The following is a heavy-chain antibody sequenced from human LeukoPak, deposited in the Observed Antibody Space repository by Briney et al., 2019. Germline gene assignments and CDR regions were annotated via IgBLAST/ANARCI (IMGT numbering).Heavy chain of an antibody. D-gene: IGHD3-22*01. J-gene: IGHJ6*03. CDR3: ARAGGYYYDSSGYYPPKYYYYYYMDV. V-gene: IGHV4-34*01. CDR1: GGSFSGYY. CDR2: INHSGST. Sequence: SETLSLTCAVYGGSFSGYYWSWIRQPPGKGLEWIGEINHSGSTNYNPSLKSRVTISVDTSKNQFSLKLSSVTAADTAVYYCARAGGYYYDSSGYYPPKYYYYYYMDVWGKGTTVTVS.